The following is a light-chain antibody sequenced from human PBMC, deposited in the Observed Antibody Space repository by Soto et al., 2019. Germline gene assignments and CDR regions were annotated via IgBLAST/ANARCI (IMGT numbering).Light chain of an antibody. CDR2: AAS. V-gene: IGKV1-9*01. Sequence: IQLTQSPSSLSASVGNRVTITCRSSQGISNFLAWYQQKPGKAPKLLIYAASALQSGVPSRFSGSGSGTDYTLTISSLQPEDFAVYYCQQRSNWPPKITFGQGTRLEIK. J-gene: IGKJ5*01. CDR1: QGISNF. CDR3: QQRSNWPPKIT.